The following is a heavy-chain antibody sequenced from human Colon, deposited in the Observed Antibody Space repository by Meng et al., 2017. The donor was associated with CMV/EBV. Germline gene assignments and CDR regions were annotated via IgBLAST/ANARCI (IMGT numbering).Heavy chain of an antibody. D-gene: IGHD3-10*01. CDR2: VRYDGGDK. CDR1: GFTFSSYG. J-gene: IGHJ4*02. Sequence: GESLKISCAASGFTFSSYGMHWVRQAPGKGLEWVAFVRYDGGDKFYADSVKGRFTISRDNSKNTLYLQMNSLRAEDTAVYYCASLRYGSGSHSPYYFDYWGQGTLVTVS. CDR3: ASLRYGSGSHSPYYFDY. V-gene: IGHV3-30*02.